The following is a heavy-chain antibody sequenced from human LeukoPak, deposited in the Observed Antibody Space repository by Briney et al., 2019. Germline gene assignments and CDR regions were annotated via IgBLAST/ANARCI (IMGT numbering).Heavy chain of an antibody. J-gene: IGHJ4*02. CDR1: GFTFSSYG. D-gene: IGHD3-22*01. CDR2: IWYDGSNK. CDR3: ARDRHYYDSSGYYPY. Sequence: GGSLRLSCAASGFTFSSYGMPWVRQAPGKGLEWAAVIWYDGSNKYYADSVKGRFTISRDNSKNTLYLQMNSLRAEDTAVYYCARDRHYYDSSGYYPYWGQGTLVTVSS. V-gene: IGHV3-33*01.